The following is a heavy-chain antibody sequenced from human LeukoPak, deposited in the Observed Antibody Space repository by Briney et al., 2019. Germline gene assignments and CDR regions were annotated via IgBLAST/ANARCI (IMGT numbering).Heavy chain of an antibody. D-gene: IGHD3-10*01. CDR3: ARRITMVRGVNFAFDI. J-gene: IGHJ3*02. Sequence: PSETLSLTCTVSGGSISSYYWSWLRQPPGKGLEWIGYIYYSGSTNYNPSLKRRVTISVDTSKNQFSLKLSSVTAADTAVYYCARRITMVRGVNFAFDIWGQGTMVTVSS. V-gene: IGHV4-59*08. CDR2: IYYSGST. CDR1: GGSISSYY.